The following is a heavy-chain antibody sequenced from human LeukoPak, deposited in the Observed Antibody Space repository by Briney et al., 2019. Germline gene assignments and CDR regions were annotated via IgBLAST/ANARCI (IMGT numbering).Heavy chain of an antibody. CDR3: ARAYGSGSYYVFDY. V-gene: IGHV4-39*07. J-gene: IGHJ4*02. D-gene: IGHD3-10*01. CDR2: IYYSGST. CDR1: GGSISSSSYY. Sequence: SETLSLTCTVSGGSISSSSYYWGWIRQPPGKGLEWIGSIYYSGSTYYNPSLKSRVTISVDTSKNQFSLKLSSVTAADTAVYYCARAYGSGSYYVFDYWGQGTLVTVSS.